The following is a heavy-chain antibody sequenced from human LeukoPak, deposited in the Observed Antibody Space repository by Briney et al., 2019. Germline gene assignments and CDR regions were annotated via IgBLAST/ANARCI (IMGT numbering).Heavy chain of an antibody. Sequence: GGSLRLSCAASGFTVSSNYMSWVRQAPGKGLEWVSVIYSGGSTYYADSVKRRFTISRDNSKNTLYLQMNSLRAEDTAVYYCAKISRGDLLYYDYVWGSYREFDYWGQGTLVTVSS. CDR1: GFTVSSNY. CDR2: IYSGGST. V-gene: IGHV3-66*01. D-gene: IGHD3-16*02. CDR3: AKISRGDLLYYDYVWGSYREFDY. J-gene: IGHJ4*02.